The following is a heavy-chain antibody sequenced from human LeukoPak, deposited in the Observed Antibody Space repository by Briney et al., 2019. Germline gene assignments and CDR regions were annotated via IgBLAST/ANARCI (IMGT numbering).Heavy chain of an antibody. V-gene: IGHV1-2*02. CDR3: IRGPGHYFDY. CDR2: INPSSGAT. J-gene: IGHJ4*02. D-gene: IGHD3-10*01. CDR1: GYTFNYYY. Sequence: ASVKVSCKASGYTFNYYYMHWVRQAPGQGLEWMGWINPSSGATNYAQKFQGRVTMTRDTSVSTAYMELTRLRSDDTAVFYCIRGPGHYFDYWGQGTVVTVPS.